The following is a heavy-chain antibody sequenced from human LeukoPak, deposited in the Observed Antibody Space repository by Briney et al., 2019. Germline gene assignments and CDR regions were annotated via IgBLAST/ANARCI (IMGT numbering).Heavy chain of an antibody. Sequence: PGGSLRLPCAASGFTFNSYSMNWVRQAPGKGLEWVSSISSSSSYIYYADSVKGRFTISRDNAKNSLYLQMNSLRAEDTAVYYCARRITFGGGSDYWGQGTLVTVSS. J-gene: IGHJ4*02. D-gene: IGHD3-16*01. V-gene: IGHV3-21*01. CDR3: ARRITFGGGSDY. CDR1: GFTFNSYS. CDR2: ISSSSSYI.